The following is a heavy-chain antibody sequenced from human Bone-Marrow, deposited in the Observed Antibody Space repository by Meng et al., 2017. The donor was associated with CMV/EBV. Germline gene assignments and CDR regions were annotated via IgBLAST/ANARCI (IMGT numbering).Heavy chain of an antibody. CDR2: IIPVSDTP. V-gene: IGHV1-69*05. Sequence: SVKVSCKASGGTFSSYPFSWVRQAPGQGLEWMGGIIPVSDTPNYAQKYQGRVTVTTDESTRSAYMQLSSLTSEDTAIYYCTRVTGRRSGYAFDCWVQVTLVTFSS. CDR3: TRVTGRRSGYAFDC. J-gene: IGHJ4*02. D-gene: IGHD5-12*01. CDR1: GGTFSSYP.